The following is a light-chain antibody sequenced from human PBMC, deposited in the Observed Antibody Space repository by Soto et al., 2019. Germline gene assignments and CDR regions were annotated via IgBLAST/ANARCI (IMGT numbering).Light chain of an antibody. CDR1: QSIGDL. V-gene: IGKV1-5*03. CDR2: KAS. J-gene: IGKJ1*01. Sequence: DIQMTQSPSTLSASVEDRVTITCRASQSIGDLLAWYQHKPGEAPKLLIYKASYLESGVPSRFSGSGSGTEFTLTISSLQPEDLATYYCQHYSAFSVTFGQGTKVEIK. CDR3: QHYSAFSVT.